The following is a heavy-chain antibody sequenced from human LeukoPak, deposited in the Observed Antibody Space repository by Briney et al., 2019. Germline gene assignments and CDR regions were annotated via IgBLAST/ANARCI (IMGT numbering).Heavy chain of an antibody. V-gene: IGHV4-39*01. CDR3: ARRVPGRSGNWFDP. Sequence: PSETLSLTRTVSGGSISNNDYFWGWIRQPPGKGLEWIGSMNYGGSTHDNPSLKSRVTISVDTSKNQVSLKLSSVTAADTAVYYCARRVPGRSGNWFDPWGQGTLVTVSS. J-gene: IGHJ5*02. CDR2: MNYGGST. D-gene: IGHD2-2*01. CDR1: GGSISNNDYF.